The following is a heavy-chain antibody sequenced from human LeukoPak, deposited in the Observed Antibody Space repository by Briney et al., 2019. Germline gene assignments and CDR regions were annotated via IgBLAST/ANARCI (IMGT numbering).Heavy chain of an antibody. CDR1: GGSFSGYY. CDR3: ARVNRRTVVPRIYYYGMDV. V-gene: IGHV4-59*01. Sequence: SETLSLTCAVYGGSFSGYYWSWIRQSPGKGLEWIGHIYDSGGTNYNPSLKSRVTISVDTSKNQFSLKLSSVTAADTAVFYCARVNRRTVVPRIYYYGMDVWGQGTTVTVSS. D-gene: IGHD4-23*01. CDR2: IYDSGGT. J-gene: IGHJ6*02.